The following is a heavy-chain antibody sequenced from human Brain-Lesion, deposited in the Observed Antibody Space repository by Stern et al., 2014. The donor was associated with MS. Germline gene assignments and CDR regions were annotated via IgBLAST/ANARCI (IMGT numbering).Heavy chain of an antibody. CDR2: MKQDGSEE. Sequence: EVQLVESGGGLVQPGGSLRLSCAASGFTFSSYWMTWVRQAPGKGLEGVANMKQDGSEEYYVGFVKGGFNGSGDTSQILCYFQLDSLRAEDTAVYYCARACSHGTCYNTHYYFGMDVWGQGPTVIVPS. V-gene: IGHV3-7*01. CDR3: ARACSHGTCYNTHYYFGMDV. J-gene: IGHJ6*02. D-gene: IGHD5-24*01. CDR1: GFTFSSYW.